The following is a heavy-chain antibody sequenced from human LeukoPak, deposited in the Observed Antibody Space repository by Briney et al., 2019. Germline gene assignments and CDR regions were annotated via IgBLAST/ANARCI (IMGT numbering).Heavy chain of an antibody. V-gene: IGHV3-30*04. Sequence: GGSLRLSCAASGFSFSNYNMHWVRQDPREGLEWLGVISFDGKHIEYPDSVQGRVTISRDISKNTLYLQMNSLRTEDTAVYYCARDRVQIWSYVGTFDYWGQGALVTVSS. CDR2: ISFDGKHI. J-gene: IGHJ4*02. D-gene: IGHD5-18*01. CDR1: GFSFSNYN. CDR3: ARDRVQIWSYVGTFDY.